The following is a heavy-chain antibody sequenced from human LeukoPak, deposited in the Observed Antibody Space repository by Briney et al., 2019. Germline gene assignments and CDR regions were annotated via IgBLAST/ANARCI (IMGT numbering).Heavy chain of an antibody. V-gene: IGHV1-8*01. CDR3: ARGSGVLSYYYYGMDV. D-gene: IGHD7-27*01. CDR1: GYTFTSYD. Sequence: GASVKVSCKASGYTFTSYDINWVRQATGQGLEWMGWMNPNSGNTGYAQKFQGRVTMTRNTSISTAYMELSSLRSEDTAVYYCARGSGVLSYYYYGMDVWGQGTTVTVSS. J-gene: IGHJ6*02. CDR2: MNPNSGNT.